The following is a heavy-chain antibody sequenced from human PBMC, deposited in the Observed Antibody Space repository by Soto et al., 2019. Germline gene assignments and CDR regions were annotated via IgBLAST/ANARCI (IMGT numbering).Heavy chain of an antibody. J-gene: IGHJ2*01. CDR3: AKGSVLSPWSFEL. CDR1: GFTFSSYA. V-gene: IGHV3-23*01. CDR2: VGGSDPNS. Sequence: EVQLLESGGGLVQPGGSLRLSCAVSGFTFSSYAMSWVRRAPGKGLEWVSAVGGSDPNSYYADSVKGRFTISRDISKNTLYLQMYSLRDEDTALYYCAKGSVLSPWSFELWGRGTLGTVSS. D-gene: IGHD3-16*01.